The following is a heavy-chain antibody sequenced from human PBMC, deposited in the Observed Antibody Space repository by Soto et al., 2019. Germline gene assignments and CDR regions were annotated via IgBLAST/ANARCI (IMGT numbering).Heavy chain of an antibody. D-gene: IGHD3-3*01. J-gene: IGHJ6*02. V-gene: IGHV3-30*18. CDR1: GFTFSSYG. CDR3: AKDHKRFWSGYSSYYGMDV. CDR2: ISYDGSNK. Sequence: QPGGSLRLSCAASGFTFSSYGMHWVRQAPGKGLEWVAVISYDGSNKYYADYVKGRFTISRDNSKNTLYLQMNSLRAEDTAVYYCAKDHKRFWSGYSSYYGMDVWGQGTTVTVSS.